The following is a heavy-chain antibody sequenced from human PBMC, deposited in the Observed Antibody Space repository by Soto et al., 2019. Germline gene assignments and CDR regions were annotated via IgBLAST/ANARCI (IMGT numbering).Heavy chain of an antibody. J-gene: IGHJ1*01. CDR3: VPSVPAAGTRYFQH. Sequence: EVQLLESGGGLVQPGGSLRLSCAASGFTFSSYAMSWVRQAPGKGLEWVSAVGTGGTAYYADSVKGRFTISRDNSKNTLYLQMNSLRAEDTAVDYCVPSVPAAGTRYFQHWGQGTLVTVSS. D-gene: IGHD6-13*01. V-gene: IGHV3-23*01. CDR1: GFTFSSYA. CDR2: VGTGGTA.